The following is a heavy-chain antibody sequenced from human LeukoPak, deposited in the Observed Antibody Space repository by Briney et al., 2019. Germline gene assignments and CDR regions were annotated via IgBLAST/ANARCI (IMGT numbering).Heavy chain of an antibody. CDR2: IYHSGST. CDR3: ASLSGTTLSDAFDI. V-gene: IGHV4-38-2*01. J-gene: IGHJ3*02. Sequence: PSETLSLTCAVSGYSISSGYYWGWIRQPPGKGVEWIGSIYHSGSTYYNPSLKSRVTISVDTSKNQFSLKLSSVTAADTAVYYCASLSGTTLSDAFDIWGQGTMVTVSS. CDR1: GYSISSGYY. D-gene: IGHD1-7*01.